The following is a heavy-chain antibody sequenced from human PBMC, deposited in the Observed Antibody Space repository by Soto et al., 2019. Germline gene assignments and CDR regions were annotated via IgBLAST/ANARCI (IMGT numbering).Heavy chain of an antibody. CDR3: TRDLNHDCGP. J-gene: IGHJ5*02. D-gene: IGHD2-21*01. CDR1: GFTFSNYW. V-gene: IGHV3-7*04. Sequence: EVQLVESGGGLVQPGGSLRLSCAASGFTFSNYWMTWVRQAPGKGLEGVANIKPDGSEEYYVDSVKGRFTISRDNARNSLSLQMNSLRGEDTAVYYCTRDLNHDCGPWGQGTQVTVSS. CDR2: IKPDGSEE.